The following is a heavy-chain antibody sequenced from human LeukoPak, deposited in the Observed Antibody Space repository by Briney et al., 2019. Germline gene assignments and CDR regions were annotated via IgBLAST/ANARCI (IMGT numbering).Heavy chain of an antibody. CDR3: ARGGYYDSSGYYYDLGFLGGAFDY. CDR1: GGSISSGGYY. Sequence: SETLSLTCTVSGGSISSGGYYWSWIRQHPGKGLEWIGYIYYSGSTYYNPSLKSRVTISVDTSKNQFSLKLSSVTAADTAVYYCARGGYYDSSGYYYDLGFLGGAFDYWGQGTLVTVSS. V-gene: IGHV4-31*03. D-gene: IGHD3-22*01. CDR2: IYYSGST. J-gene: IGHJ4*02.